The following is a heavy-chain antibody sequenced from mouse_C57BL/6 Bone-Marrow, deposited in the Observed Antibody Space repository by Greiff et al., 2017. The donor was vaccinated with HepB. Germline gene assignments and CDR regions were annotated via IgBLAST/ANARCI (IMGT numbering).Heavy chain of an antibody. D-gene: IGHD2-2*01. Sequence: EVKVEESGGGLVQPGGSMKLSCVASGFTFSNYWMNWVRQSPEKGLEWVAQIRLKSDNYATHYAESVKGRFTISRDDSKSSVYLQMNNLRAEDTGIYYCLYGMVTTNYYAMDYWGQGTSVTVSS. V-gene: IGHV6-3*01. J-gene: IGHJ4*01. CDR2: IRLKSDNYAT. CDR1: GFTFSNYW. CDR3: LYGMVTTNYYAMDY.